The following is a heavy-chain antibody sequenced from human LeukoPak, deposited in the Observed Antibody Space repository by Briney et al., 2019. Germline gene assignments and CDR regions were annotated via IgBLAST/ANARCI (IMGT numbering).Heavy chain of an antibody. Sequence: PGGSLRLSCAASGFTFSNAWMSWVRQAPGKGLEWVSVISWDGGITYYADSVKGRFTIYRDNSKNSLYLQMNSLRAEDTALYYCAKGLGYCSSTSCYSAHFDYWGQGTLVTVSS. D-gene: IGHD2-2*02. J-gene: IGHJ4*02. CDR3: AKGLGYCSSTSCYSAHFDY. CDR1: GFTFSNAW. V-gene: IGHV3-43D*04. CDR2: ISWDGGIT.